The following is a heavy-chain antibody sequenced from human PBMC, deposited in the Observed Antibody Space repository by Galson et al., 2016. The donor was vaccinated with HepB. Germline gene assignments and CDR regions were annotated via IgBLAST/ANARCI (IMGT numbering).Heavy chain of an antibody. J-gene: IGHJ4*02. CDR1: GFTFSSYG. CDR3: AKWGGSGYDWARLDY. V-gene: IGHV3-30*18. CDR2: ISYDGSNK. D-gene: IGHD5-12*01. Sequence: SLRLSCAASGFTFSSYGMHWVRQAPGKGLEWVAVISYDGSNKYYADSVKGRFTISRDNSKNTLYLQMNSLRAEDTAVYYCAKWGGSGYDWARLDYGGQGTLVTVSS.